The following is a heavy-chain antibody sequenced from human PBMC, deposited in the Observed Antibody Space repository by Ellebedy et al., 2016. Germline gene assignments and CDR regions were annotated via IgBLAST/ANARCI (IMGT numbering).Heavy chain of an antibody. Sequence: GGSLRLSCEASGFNFLTYGMHWVRQAPGKGPEWVAFMSYDESYKYFVESVKGRFTISRDTSKNTVFLHMDSLRIEDSAVYYCTRDFAPYQWGPGGFHFDSWGQGTLVTVSS. V-gene: IGHV3-30*03. CDR3: TRDFAPYQWGPGGFHFDS. D-gene: IGHD3-16*01. J-gene: IGHJ4*02. CDR2: MSYDESYK. CDR1: GFNFLTYG.